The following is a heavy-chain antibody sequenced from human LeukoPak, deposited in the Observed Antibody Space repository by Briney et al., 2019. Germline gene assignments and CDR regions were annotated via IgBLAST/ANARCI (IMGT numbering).Heavy chain of an antibody. CDR3: ATEERLRWYHYFDY. CDR1: GYTLTELS. J-gene: IGHJ4*02. D-gene: IGHD4-23*01. CDR2: FDPEDGET. V-gene: IGHV1-24*01. Sequence: AASVKVSFKVSGYTLTELSMHWVRQAPGKGLEWMGGFDPEDGETIYAQKFQGRVTMTEDTSTDTAYMELSSLRSEDTAVYYCATEERLRWYHYFDYWGQGTLVTVSS.